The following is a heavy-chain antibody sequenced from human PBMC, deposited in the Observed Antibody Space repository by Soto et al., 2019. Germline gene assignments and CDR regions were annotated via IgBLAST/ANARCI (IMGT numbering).Heavy chain of an antibody. CDR1: GGTFSSYA. V-gene: IGHV1-69*13. Sequence: SVKVSCKASGGTFSSYAISWVRQAPGQGLEWMGGIIPIFGTANYAQKFQGRVTITADGSTSTAYMELASLRSDDTAVYYCARPQRGDDVKNAFDLWGQGTMVTVSS. CDR2: IIPIFGTA. CDR3: ARPQRGDDVKNAFDL. J-gene: IGHJ3*01. D-gene: IGHD2-21*02.